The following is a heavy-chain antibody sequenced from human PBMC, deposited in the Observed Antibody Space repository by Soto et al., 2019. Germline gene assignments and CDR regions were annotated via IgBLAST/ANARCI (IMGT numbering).Heavy chain of an antibody. J-gene: IGHJ4*02. CDR3: AGDPAP. CDR1: GGSISSGGYY. CDR2: IYNSGST. V-gene: IGHV4-31*03. Sequence: QVQLQESGPGLVKPSQTLSLTCTVSGGSISSGGYYWSWIRQHPGKGLEWIGYIYNSGSTYYNPSLASRVTISADTSRNQFSRNLSSVTGADNAVSYCAGDPAPWGQGTMVTLS.